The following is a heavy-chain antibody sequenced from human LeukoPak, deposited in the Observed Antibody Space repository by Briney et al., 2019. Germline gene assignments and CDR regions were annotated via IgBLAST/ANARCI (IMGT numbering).Heavy chain of an antibody. V-gene: IGHV3-30*18. D-gene: IGHD5-24*01. J-gene: IGHJ4*02. CDR1: GFTFSSYG. CDR3: AKEGEWLQASDY. Sequence: GGSLRLSCAASGFTFSSYGMHWVRQAPGKGLEWVAVISYDGSNKYYADSVKGRFTISRDNSKNTLYLQMNSLRAEDTAVYYCAKEGEWLQASDYWGQGTLVTVSS. CDR2: ISYDGSNK.